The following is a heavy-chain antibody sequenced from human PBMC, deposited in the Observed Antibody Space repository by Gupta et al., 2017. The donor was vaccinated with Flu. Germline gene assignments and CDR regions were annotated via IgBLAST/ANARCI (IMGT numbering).Heavy chain of an antibody. CDR3: ARGRGERVLMVYAMYFQH. CDR1: GGSFSGYY. CDR2: INHSGST. Sequence: QVQLQQWGAGLLKPSETLSLTCAVYGGSFSGYYWSWIRQPPGKGLEWIGEINHSGSTNYNPSLKSRVTISVDTSKNQFSLKLSSVTAADTAVYYCARGRGERVLMVYAMYFQHWGQGTLVTVSS. J-gene: IGHJ1*01. V-gene: IGHV4-34*01. D-gene: IGHD2-8*01.